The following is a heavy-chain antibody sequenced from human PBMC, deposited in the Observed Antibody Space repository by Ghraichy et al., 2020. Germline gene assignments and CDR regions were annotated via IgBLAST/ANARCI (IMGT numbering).Heavy chain of an antibody. J-gene: IGHJ4*02. CDR2: INHSGST. Sequence: SQTLSLTCAVYGGSFSGYYWSWIRQPPGKGLEWIGEINHSGSTNYNPSLKSRVTISVDTSKNQFSLKLSSVTAADTAVYYCARGTRSPVRGGGARFRLSFDYWGQGTLVTVSS. D-gene: IGHD2/OR15-2a*01. V-gene: IGHV4-34*01. CDR3: ARGTRSPVRGGGARFRLSFDY. CDR1: GGSFSGYY.